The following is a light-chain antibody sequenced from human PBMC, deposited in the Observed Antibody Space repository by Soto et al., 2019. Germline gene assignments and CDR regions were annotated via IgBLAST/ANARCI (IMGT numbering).Light chain of an antibody. J-gene: IGKJ1*01. CDR1: QSVNTK. V-gene: IGKV3D-15*01. CDR3: QQYENWPPWT. CDR2: GAS. Sequence: EIVMTQSPATLSVSPGERATLSCRASQSVNTKLAWYQQKLGQAPRLLIYGASTRATGVPARFSGSGSGTEFTLTISSLQPEDFAVYYCQQYENWPPWTFGQGTKV.